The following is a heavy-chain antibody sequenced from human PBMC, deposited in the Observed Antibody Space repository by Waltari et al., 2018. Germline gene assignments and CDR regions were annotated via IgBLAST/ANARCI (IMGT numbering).Heavy chain of an antibody. CDR2: IKEDGSDK. CDR1: GFTFRRHW. V-gene: IGHV3-7*01. Sequence: EAQLVESGGKLVQPGGSLRLSCVASGFTFRRHWMSWVRQAPGRGLEGVATIKEDGSDKHYVDSVRGRVTISRDNANDSLYLQMNSLRAEDTAVYYCATWRWGQSEFDYWGQGTLVTVSS. CDR3: ATWRWGQSEFDY. J-gene: IGHJ4*02. D-gene: IGHD7-27*01.